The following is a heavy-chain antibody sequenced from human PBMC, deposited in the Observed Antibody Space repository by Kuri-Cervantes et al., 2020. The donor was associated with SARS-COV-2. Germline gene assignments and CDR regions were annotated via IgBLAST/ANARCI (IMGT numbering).Heavy chain of an antibody. J-gene: IGHJ5*02. CDR1: GFTFSSYE. CDR2: ISSGSTI. D-gene: IGHD1-1*01. V-gene: IGHV3-48*03. Sequence: GESLKISCAASGFTFSSYEMNWVRQAPGKGLEWVSYISSGSTIYYADSVKGRFTISRDNAKNSLYLQMNSLRAEDTAVYYCARDRNDGWFDPWGQGTLVTVSS. CDR3: ARDRNDGWFDP.